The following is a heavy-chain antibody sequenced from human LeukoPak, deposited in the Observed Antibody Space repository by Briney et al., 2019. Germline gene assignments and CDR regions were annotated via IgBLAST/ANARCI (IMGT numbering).Heavy chain of an antibody. CDR3: AKDQNGESNWFDP. CDR1: GFTFSSYA. Sequence: GGSLRLSCAASGFTFSSYAMPWVRQAPGKGLEWVAVISYDGSNKYYADSVKGRFTISRDNSKNTLYLQMNSLRAEDTAVYYCAKDQNGESNWFDPWGQGTLVTASS. J-gene: IGHJ5*02. D-gene: IGHD4-17*01. CDR2: ISYDGSNK. V-gene: IGHV3-30-3*01.